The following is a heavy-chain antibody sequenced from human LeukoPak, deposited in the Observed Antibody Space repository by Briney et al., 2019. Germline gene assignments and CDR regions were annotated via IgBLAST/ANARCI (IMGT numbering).Heavy chain of an antibody. CDR2: ISSSSTYI. D-gene: IGHD2-2*01. CDR3: AGDRKNLVGVPTALDS. CDR1: GFPFDSYS. Sequence: PGGSLRLSCAASGFPFDSYSMNWVRQAPGKGLEWVSSISSSSTYISYADSVKGRFTISRDNARNSLYLQMHSLRAEDTAMYYCAGDRKNLVGVPTALDSWGQGTLVTVPS. J-gene: IGHJ4*02. V-gene: IGHV3-21*01.